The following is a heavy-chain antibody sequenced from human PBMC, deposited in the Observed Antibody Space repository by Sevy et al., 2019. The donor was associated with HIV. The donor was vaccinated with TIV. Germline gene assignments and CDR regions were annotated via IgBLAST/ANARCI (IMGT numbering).Heavy chain of an antibody. CDR1: GGSISSSSYY. J-gene: IGHJ4*02. D-gene: IGHD6-19*01. V-gene: IGHV4-39*01. CDR3: ARGQWLVHDY. CDR2: IYYSGST. Sequence: SETLSLTCTVSGGSISSSSYYWGWIRQPPGKGLEWFGSIYYSGSTYYNPSLKSRVTISVDTSKNQFSLKLSSVTAADTAVYYCARGQWLVHDYWGQGTLVTVSS.